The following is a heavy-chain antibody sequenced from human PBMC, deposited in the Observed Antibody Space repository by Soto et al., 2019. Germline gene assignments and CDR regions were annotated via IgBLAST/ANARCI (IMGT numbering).Heavy chain of an antibody. CDR2: INPNSGGT. Sequence: AXVKVSCKPSGYTFTCYYMHWVRQSPGQGLEWMGWINPNSGGTNYAQKFQGRVTMTRDTSISTAYMELSRLRSDDTAVYYCARDSGIAARRVYYYYGMDVWGQGTTVTVSS. J-gene: IGHJ6*02. V-gene: IGHV1-2*02. CDR3: ARDSGIAARRVYYYYGMDV. CDR1: GYTFTCYY. D-gene: IGHD6-6*01.